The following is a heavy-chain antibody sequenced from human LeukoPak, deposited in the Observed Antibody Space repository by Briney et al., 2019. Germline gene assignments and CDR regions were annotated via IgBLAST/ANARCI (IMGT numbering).Heavy chain of an antibody. Sequence: SVKVSCKASGFTFTSSAMQWVRQARGQRLEWIGWIVVCSGNTNYAQKFQERVTITRDISTSTAYMELSSLRSEDTAVYYCEAVDSGSFQHWGQGTLVTVSS. CDR1: GFTFTSSA. D-gene: IGHD3-10*01. CDR2: IVVCSGNT. CDR3: EAVDSGSFQH. V-gene: IGHV1-58*02. J-gene: IGHJ1*01.